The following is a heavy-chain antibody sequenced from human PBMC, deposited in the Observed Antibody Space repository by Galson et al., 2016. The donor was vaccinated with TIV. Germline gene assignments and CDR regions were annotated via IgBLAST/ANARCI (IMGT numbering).Heavy chain of an antibody. J-gene: IGHJ3*02. V-gene: IGHV1-2*04. CDR1: GYTFTEYY. CDR3: AKIGQEHDAFDI. CDR2: INPNSGGT. D-gene: IGHD1/OR15-1a*01. Sequence: SVKVSCKASGYTFTEYYIHWVRQAPGQGLEWMGWINPNSGGTMYALKFQGWVTMTRDTSITTAYMELSRLKSDDTAVYYCAKIGQEHDAFDIWGQGTMVTVFS.